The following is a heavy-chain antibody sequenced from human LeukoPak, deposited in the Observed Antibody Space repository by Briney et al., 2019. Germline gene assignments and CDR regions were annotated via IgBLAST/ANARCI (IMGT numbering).Heavy chain of an antibody. CDR3: ARVRRFFKRKLGRSTENYQSYYRDV. D-gene: IGHD6-13*01. J-gene: IGHJ6*03. CDR1: GGSISTDY. Sequence: SQTLSLTCTVSGGSISTDYWSWIRQPPGKGLEWIGYIYYSGSTNYNPSLKSRVTISVDTSKNQFSLKLSSVTAADTAVYYCARVRRFFKRKLGRSTENYQSYYRDVWGKGTRVTVSS. CDR2: IYYSGST. V-gene: IGHV4-59*01.